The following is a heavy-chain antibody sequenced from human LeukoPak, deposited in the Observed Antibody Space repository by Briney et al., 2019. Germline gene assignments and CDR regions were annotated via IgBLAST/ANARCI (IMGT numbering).Heavy chain of an antibody. D-gene: IGHD4-17*01. J-gene: IGHJ6*02. CDR1: GGSISYYY. V-gene: IGHV4-59*01. Sequence: SETPSLTCTVSGGSISYYYWSWIRQSPGKGLEWIGYIYYSGTTNYNPSLKSRVTISVDTSKNQFSLQLRSVTAADTAVYYCAREDPQTAVPEGMDVWGQGTRSPSP. CDR2: IYYSGTT. CDR3: AREDPQTAVPEGMDV.